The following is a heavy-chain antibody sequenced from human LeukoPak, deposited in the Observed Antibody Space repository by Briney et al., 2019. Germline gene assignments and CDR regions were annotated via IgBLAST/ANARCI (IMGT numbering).Heavy chain of an antibody. V-gene: IGHV3-7*01. Sequence: PGGSLRLSCAASGFTFSSYWMSWVRQAPGKGLEWVANIKQDGSEKYYVDSVKGRFTISRDNAKNSLYLQMNSLRAEDTAVYYCASGWYVGYFDYWGQGTLVTVSS. CDR1: GFTFSSYW. J-gene: IGHJ4*02. CDR2: IKQDGSEK. CDR3: ASGWYVGYFDY. D-gene: IGHD6-19*01.